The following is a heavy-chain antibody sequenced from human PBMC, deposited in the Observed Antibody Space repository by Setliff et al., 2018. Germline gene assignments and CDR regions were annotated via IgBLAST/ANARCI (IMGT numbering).Heavy chain of an antibody. CDR3: TFARDGYDVFDI. CDR2: IRGRTDNYAT. J-gene: IGHJ3*02. Sequence: GGSLPLSCAASGFSFSGSAVYWVRQASVKGLEWIGRIRGRTDNYATAYAASVRGRFTISRDDSKNTAYLQMNSLKTEDTAVYYCTFARDGYDVFDIWGQGTMVTVSS. D-gene: IGHD5-18*01. CDR1: GFSFSGSA. V-gene: IGHV3-73*01.